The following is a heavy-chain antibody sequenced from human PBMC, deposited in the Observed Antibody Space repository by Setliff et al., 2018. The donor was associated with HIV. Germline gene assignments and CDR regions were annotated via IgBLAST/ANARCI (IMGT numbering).Heavy chain of an antibody. Sequence: SETLSLTCTVSGDSIRGYYWSWIRQPPGKGLEWMGYVFYTGFAAYNPSLKSRLTISVDTSKSQFSLTLTSVTAADTAVYYCARQMPIPGIAITPVDYWGQGALVTVLL. V-gene: IGHV4-59*08. D-gene: IGHD5-12*01. CDR3: ARQMPIPGIAITPVDY. J-gene: IGHJ4*02. CDR1: GDSIRGYY. CDR2: VFYTGFA.